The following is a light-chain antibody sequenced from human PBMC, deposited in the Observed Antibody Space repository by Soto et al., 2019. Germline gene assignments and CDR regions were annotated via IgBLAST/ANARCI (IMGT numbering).Light chain of an antibody. CDR1: QRISSY. CDR2: SAS. CDR3: QQSYSTPFT. Sequence: DIQMTQSPSSLSASVGARVTIPCRASQRISSYLNWYQQKPGKAPKVLISSASSLQSGVPSRFSGSGSGTDFTLTISSLHPEDFATYYCQQSYSTPFTFGPGTKVDIK. V-gene: IGKV1-39*01. J-gene: IGKJ3*01.